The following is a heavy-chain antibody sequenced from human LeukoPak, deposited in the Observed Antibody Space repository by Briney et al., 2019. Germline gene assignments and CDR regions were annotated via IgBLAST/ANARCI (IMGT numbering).Heavy chain of an antibody. CDR1: GGSISRGAYY. CDR2: IYYNGSP. D-gene: IGHD3-22*01. CDR3: VGIVVITTSIDY. V-gene: IGHV4-39*01. J-gene: IGHJ4*02. Sequence: SETLSLTCTVSGGSISRGAYYWGWIRQPPGKGLEWIASIYYNGSPYYSPSLKSRVTISVDTSKNQFSLKLSSVTAADTAVYYCVGIVVITTSIDYWGQGTLVTVSS.